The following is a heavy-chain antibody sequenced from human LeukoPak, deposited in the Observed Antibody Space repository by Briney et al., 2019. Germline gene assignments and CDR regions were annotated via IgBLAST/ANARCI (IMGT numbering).Heavy chain of an antibody. J-gene: IGHJ4*02. CDR1: GFTFPTYS. Sequence: GGSLRLSCVTFGFTFPTYSMNWVRQAPGKGLEWISYISSSSGTIHYADSVKGRFTISRDNAKNSLYLQMNSLRAEDTAVYYCARNPSYYYDSTGYYFDYWAQGTLVTVSS. D-gene: IGHD3-22*01. CDR2: ISSSSGTI. V-gene: IGHV3-48*04. CDR3: ARNPSYYYDSTGYYFDY.